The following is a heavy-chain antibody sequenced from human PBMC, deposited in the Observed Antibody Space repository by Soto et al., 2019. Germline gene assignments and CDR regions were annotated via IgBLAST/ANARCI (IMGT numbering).Heavy chain of an antibody. CDR2: INSDGSST. CDR1: GFTFSSYW. D-gene: IGHD3-16*02. CDR3: ARESDYVWGSYRLGYGIDV. J-gene: IGHJ6*02. Sequence: PGGSLRLSGAASGFTFSSYWMHWVRQAPGKGLVWVSRINSDGSSTSYADSAKGRFTISRDNAKNTLYLQMNSLRAEDTAVYYCARESDYVWGSYRLGYGIDVWGQGTTVTVSS. V-gene: IGHV3-74*01.